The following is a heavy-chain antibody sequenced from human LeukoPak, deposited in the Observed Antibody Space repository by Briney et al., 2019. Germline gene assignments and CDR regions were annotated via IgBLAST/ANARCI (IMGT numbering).Heavy chain of an antibody. CDR1: GFTFSSYW. D-gene: IGHD2-2*01. CDR2: IKQDGSEK. CDR3: ARSYYAFGDC. Sequence: PGGSLRLSCAAPGFTFSSYWMSWVRQAPGKGLEWVANIKQDGSEKYYVDSVKGRFTISRDNAKNSLYLQMNSLRAEGTAVYYCARSYYAFGDCWGQGTLVTVSS. V-gene: IGHV3-7*01. J-gene: IGHJ4*02.